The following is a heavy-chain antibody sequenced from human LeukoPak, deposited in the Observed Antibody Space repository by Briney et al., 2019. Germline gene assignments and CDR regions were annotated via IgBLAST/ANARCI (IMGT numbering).Heavy chain of an antibody. V-gene: IGHV4-39*01. CDR3: ARRYYDILTGSNWFDP. J-gene: IGHJ5*02. CDR1: GGSISSSSYY. D-gene: IGHD3-9*01. CDR2: IYYSGST. Sequence: SEILFLTCTVSGGSISSSSYYWGWIRQPPGKGLEWIGSIYYSGSTYYNPSLKSRVTISVDTSKNQFSLKLSSVTAADTAVYYCARRYYDILTGSNWFDPWGQGTLVTVSS.